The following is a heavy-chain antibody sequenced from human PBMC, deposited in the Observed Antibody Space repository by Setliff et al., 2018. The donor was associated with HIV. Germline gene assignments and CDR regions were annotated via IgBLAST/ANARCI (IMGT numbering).Heavy chain of an antibody. CDR1: GYTFTNYA. V-gene: IGHV1-3*01. J-gene: IGHJ4*02. Sequence: GASVKVSCKASGYTFTNYAIHWVRQAPGQRLEWMGWINPGNGNTKYSQNFQGRVTVTRDTSASTAYMELSSLRSEDTAVYYCARGPGEFLAYWGQGTLVTVSS. CDR2: INPGNGNT. CDR3: ARGPGEFLAY. D-gene: IGHD3-10*01.